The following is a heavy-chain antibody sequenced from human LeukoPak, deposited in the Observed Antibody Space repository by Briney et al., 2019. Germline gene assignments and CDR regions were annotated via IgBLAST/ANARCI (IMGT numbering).Heavy chain of an antibody. V-gene: IGHV4-39*01. CDR2: IYYSGST. J-gene: IGHJ6*03. Sequence: PPETLSLTCTVSGGPISSTSYYWGWIRQPPGKGLEWIGSIYYSGSTYYNPSLKSRVTISVDTSKNQFSLKLSSVTAADTAVFYCARAFLPAYYYMDVWGKGTTVTVSS. CDR3: ARAFLPAYYYMDV. CDR1: GGPISSTSYY.